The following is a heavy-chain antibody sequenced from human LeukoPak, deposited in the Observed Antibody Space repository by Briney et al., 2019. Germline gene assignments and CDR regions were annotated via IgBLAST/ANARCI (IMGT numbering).Heavy chain of an antibody. D-gene: IGHD1-26*01. V-gene: IGHV3-21*04. CDR3: VRDRGTYRPIDY. Sequence: GGSLTLSCAASAFSLSAYNMNWVRQPPGKGLEWVSSISYTGNYIYYADSVKGRFTISRDKAQNSLYLQMNRLRAEDTAIYYCVRDRGTYRPIDYWGQGTLVTVSS. J-gene: IGHJ4*02. CDR2: ISYTGNYI. CDR1: AFSLSAYN.